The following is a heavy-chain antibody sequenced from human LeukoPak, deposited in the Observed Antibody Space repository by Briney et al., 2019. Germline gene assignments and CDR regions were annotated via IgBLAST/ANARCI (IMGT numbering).Heavy chain of an antibody. CDR2: ISAYNGNT. J-gene: IGHJ4*02. V-gene: IGHV1-18*01. Sequence: GASVKVSCKASGYTFTSYGISWVRQAPGQGLEWMGWISAYNGNTNYAQKFQGRVTMTRDTSISTAYMELSRLRSDDTAVYYCARARWALIYYFDYWGQGTLVTVSS. CDR1: GYTFTSYG. CDR3: ARARWALIYYFDY. D-gene: IGHD3-3*02.